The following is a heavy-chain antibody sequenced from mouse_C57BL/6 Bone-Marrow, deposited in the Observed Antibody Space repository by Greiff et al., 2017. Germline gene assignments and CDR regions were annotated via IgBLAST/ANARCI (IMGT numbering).Heavy chain of an antibody. V-gene: IGHV1-76*01. J-gene: IGHJ3*01. CDR2: IYPGSGNT. CDR1: GYTFTDYY. CDR3: ARGDGYCDGFAY. Sequence: VKLMESGAELVRPGASVKLSCKASGYTFTDYYINWVKQRPGQGLEWIARIYPGSGNTYYNEKFKGKATLTAEKSSSPAYMQLSSLTSEDSAVYFCARGDGYCDGFAYWGQGTLVTVSA. D-gene: IGHD2-3*01.